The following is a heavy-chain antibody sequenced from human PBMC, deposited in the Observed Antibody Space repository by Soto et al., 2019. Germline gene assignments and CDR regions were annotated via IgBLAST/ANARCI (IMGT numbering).Heavy chain of an antibody. D-gene: IGHD3-10*01. CDR1: GFTFSSYA. Sequence: GGSLRLSCAASGFTFSSYAMHWVRQAPGKGLEWLAVISYDGSNKYYADSVKGRFTISRDNSKNTLYLQMNSLRAEDTAVYYCARDTNHRSGSYYNWFDPWGQGTLVTVSS. V-gene: IGHV3-30-3*01. J-gene: IGHJ5*02. CDR3: ARDTNHRSGSYYNWFDP. CDR2: ISYDGSNK.